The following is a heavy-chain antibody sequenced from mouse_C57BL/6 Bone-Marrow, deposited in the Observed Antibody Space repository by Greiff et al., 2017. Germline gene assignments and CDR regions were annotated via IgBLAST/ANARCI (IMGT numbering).Heavy chain of an antibody. D-gene: IGHD2-3*01. CDR2: IYPRSGNT. CDR1: GYTFTSYG. CDR3: ARRFGWLLPLYYAMDY. Sequence: VQLQQSGAELARPGASVKLSCKASGYTFTSYGISWVKQRTGQGLEWIGEIYPRSGNTYYNEKFKGKATLTADKSSNTAYMELRSLTSEDSAVYFCARRFGWLLPLYYAMDYWGQGTSVTVSS. V-gene: IGHV1-81*01. J-gene: IGHJ4*01.